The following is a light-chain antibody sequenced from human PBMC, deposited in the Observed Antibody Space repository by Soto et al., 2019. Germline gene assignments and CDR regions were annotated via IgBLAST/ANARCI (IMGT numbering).Light chain of an antibody. CDR3: QQYHDWPPST. CDR1: QSVSSD. Sequence: EIVMTQSPDTLSVSPGEGVTLSCRASQSVSSDLAWYQQKPGQSPRLLMYGASTRATDIPARFSGGGSGTEFTLTISSLQSEDVAIYYCQQYHDWPPSTFCPGTKVEIK. CDR2: GAS. V-gene: IGKV3-15*01. J-gene: IGKJ3*01.